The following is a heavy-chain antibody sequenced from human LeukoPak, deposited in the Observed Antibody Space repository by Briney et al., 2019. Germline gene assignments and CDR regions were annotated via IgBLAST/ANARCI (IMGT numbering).Heavy chain of an antibody. J-gene: IGHJ4*02. D-gene: IGHD1-1*01. Sequence: ASVKVSCKASDYTFTSYGISWVRQAPGQGLEWMGWISAYNGNTNYAQKLQGRVTMTTDTSTSTAYMELRSLRSDDTAVYYCAREVDDNWNYDYWGQGTLATVSS. CDR2: ISAYNGNT. CDR1: DYTFTSYG. CDR3: AREVDDNWNYDY. V-gene: IGHV1-18*01.